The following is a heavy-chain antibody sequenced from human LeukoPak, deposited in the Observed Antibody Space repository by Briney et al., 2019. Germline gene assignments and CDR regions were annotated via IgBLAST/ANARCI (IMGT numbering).Heavy chain of an antibody. CDR3: ASFFYSGYDSLDY. V-gene: IGHV1-69*13. Sequence: SVKVSCKTSGYTFTNYGISWVRQAPGQGLEWMGGIIPIFGTANYAQKFQGRVTITADESTSTAYMELSSLRSEDTAVYYCASFFYSGYDSLDYWGQGTLVTVSS. D-gene: IGHD5-12*01. CDR1: GYTFTNYG. J-gene: IGHJ4*02. CDR2: IIPIFGTA.